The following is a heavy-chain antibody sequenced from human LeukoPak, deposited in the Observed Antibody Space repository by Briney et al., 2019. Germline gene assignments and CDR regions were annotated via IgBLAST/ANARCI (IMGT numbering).Heavy chain of an antibody. CDR1: GFTFSSYA. Sequence: PGGSLRLSCAASGFTFSSYAMSWVRQAPGKGLEWVSAISGSGGSTYYADSVKGRFTISRDNSKNTLYLQTNSLRAEDTAVYYCAKVEPTDGGGSWPTYYYYGMDVWGQGTTVTVSS. CDR2: ISGSGGST. J-gene: IGHJ6*02. CDR3: AKVEPTDGGGSWPTYYYYGMDV. V-gene: IGHV3-23*01. D-gene: IGHD2-15*01.